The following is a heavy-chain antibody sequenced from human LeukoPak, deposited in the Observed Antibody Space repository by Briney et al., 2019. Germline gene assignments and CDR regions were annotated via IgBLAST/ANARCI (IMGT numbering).Heavy chain of an antibody. V-gene: IGHV3-23*01. Sequence: GGSLRLSCAASGFTFSSYAISWVRQAPGKGLEWVSAISGSGGSTYYADSVKGRFTISRDNSKNTLYLQMNSLRAEDTAVYYCARDSRIVGAKIHWYGMDVWGQGTTVTVSS. J-gene: IGHJ6*02. D-gene: IGHD1-26*01. CDR3: ARDSRIVGAKIHWYGMDV. CDR1: GFTFSSYA. CDR2: ISGSGGST.